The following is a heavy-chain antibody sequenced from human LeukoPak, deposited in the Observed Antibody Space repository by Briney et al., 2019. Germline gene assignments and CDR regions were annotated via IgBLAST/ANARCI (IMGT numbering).Heavy chain of an antibody. Sequence: SETLSLTCAVYGGSFSGYYWSWIRQPPGKGLEGIGEINHNGSTNYNPSLKSRVTISVDTSKNQFSLKLSSVTAADTAVYYRARGLSLPNCSSTSCYLPFYYYYYGMDVWGQGTTVTVSS. CDR2: INHNGST. CDR1: GGSFSGYY. CDR3: ARGLSLPNCSSTSCYLPFYYYYYGMDV. J-gene: IGHJ6*02. V-gene: IGHV4-34*01. D-gene: IGHD2-2*01.